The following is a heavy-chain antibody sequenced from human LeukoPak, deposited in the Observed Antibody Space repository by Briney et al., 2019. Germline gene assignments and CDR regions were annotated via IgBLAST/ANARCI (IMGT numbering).Heavy chain of an antibody. CDR2: ISSSSSYI. Sequence: PGGSLGLSCEASGFPFSSYSMNWVRQAPGKGLEWVSSISSSSSYIYYADSVKGRFTISKDNAKNSPCLQMNSLRAEDTAVYYCARHYYDSTEPFDYWGQGTLVTVSS. J-gene: IGHJ4*02. V-gene: IGHV3-21*01. CDR1: GFPFSSYS. CDR3: ARHYYDSTEPFDY. D-gene: IGHD3-3*01.